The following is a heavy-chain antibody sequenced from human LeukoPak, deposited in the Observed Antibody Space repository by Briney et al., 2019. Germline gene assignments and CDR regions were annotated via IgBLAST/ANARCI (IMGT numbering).Heavy chain of an antibody. D-gene: IGHD3-10*01. CDR1: GYTFTGYY. CDR2: INPNSGGS. CDR3: ARRSGSRFFDY. V-gene: IGHV1-2*02. Sequence: ASVKVSCKASGYTFTGYYMHWVRQAPGQGLEWMGWINPNSGGSNYAQKFQGRVTVTRDTSISTAFMEVKRLRSDDTAVYFCARRSGSRFFDYWGQGTLVTVSS. J-gene: IGHJ4*02.